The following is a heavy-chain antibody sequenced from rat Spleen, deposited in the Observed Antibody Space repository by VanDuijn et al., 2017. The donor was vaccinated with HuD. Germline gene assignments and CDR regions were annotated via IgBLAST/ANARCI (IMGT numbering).Heavy chain of an antibody. CDR2: ISTGGGNT. V-gene: IGHV5-25*01. CDR1: GFTFSNYY. J-gene: IGHJ1*01. CDR3: ARHEYGSIWYFDF. D-gene: IGHD4-1*01. Sequence: EVQLVESGGGLVQPGRSMKLSCAASGFTFSNYYMAWVRQAPTKGLEWVASISTGGGNTYYRDSVKGRFTISRDNAKSTLYLQMDSLRSEDTATYYCARHEYGSIWYFDFWGPGTMVTVSS.